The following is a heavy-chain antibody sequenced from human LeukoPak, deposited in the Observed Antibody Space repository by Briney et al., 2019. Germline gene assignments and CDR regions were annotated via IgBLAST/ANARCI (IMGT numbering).Heavy chain of an antibody. Sequence: PGGSLRLSCAASGFTFSNYAMSWVRQAPGKGLEWVSGINSGGDSTYYADSVKGRFTISRDNTRNTLYLQMNSLRAEDTAVYYCAKTSGGNYWGQGTLVTVSS. CDR3: AKTSGGNY. CDR2: INSGGDST. J-gene: IGHJ4*02. V-gene: IGHV3-23*01. CDR1: GFTFSNYA. D-gene: IGHD2-15*01.